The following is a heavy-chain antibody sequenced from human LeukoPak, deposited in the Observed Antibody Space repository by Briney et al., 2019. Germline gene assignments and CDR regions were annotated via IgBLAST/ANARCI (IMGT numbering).Heavy chain of an antibody. CDR1: GYSFTTYW. D-gene: IGHD3-10*01. Sequence: GESLKISCKGSGYSFTTYWIGWVRQTPGKGLGWMGIIYPGDSDTRYSPSFQGQVTISADKSISTASLQWSSLKASDTAMYYCARRYYGSGSYYNWFDPWGQGTLVTVSS. J-gene: IGHJ5*02. CDR3: ARRYYGSGSYYNWFDP. V-gene: IGHV5-51*01. CDR2: IYPGDSDT.